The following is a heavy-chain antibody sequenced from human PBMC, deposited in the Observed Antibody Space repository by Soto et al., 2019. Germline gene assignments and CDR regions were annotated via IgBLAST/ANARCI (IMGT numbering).Heavy chain of an antibody. CDR2: ISSSSSTI. V-gene: IGHV3-48*01. J-gene: IGHJ2*01. D-gene: IGHD1-1*01. Sequence: PGGSLRLSCAASGFTFSSYSMNWVRQAPGKGLEWVSYISSSSSTIYYADSVKGRFTISRDNAKNSLYLQMNSLRAEDTAVYYCARGPRVLFLADNSWYFDLWCRGTLRTVSS. CDR1: GFTFSSYS. CDR3: ARGPRVLFLADNSWYFDL.